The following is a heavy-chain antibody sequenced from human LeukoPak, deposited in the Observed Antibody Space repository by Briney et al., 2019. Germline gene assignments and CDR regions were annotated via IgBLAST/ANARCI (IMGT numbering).Heavy chain of an antibody. CDR2: INTDGTVT. V-gene: IGHV3-74*01. CDR1: GFTFSKYW. D-gene: IGHD6-19*01. Sequence: GGSLRLSCAASGFTFSKYWMLWVRQAPGKGLESVSRINTDGTVTTYADSVKGRFTVSRDNADNTMFLQMNSVRDEVTAVYYCATKQWLAPPPDSWGQGTPVTVSS. CDR3: ATKQWLAPPPDS. J-gene: IGHJ4*02.